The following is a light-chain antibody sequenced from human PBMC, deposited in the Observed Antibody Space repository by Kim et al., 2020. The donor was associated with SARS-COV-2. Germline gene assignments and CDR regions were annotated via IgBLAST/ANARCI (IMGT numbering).Light chain of an antibody. J-gene: IGKJ1*01. CDR2: GAS. CDR3: QQYGNSPRT. V-gene: IGKV3-20*01. Sequence: PGERATRSCRASHSVSSSSLAWYQQTPGQPPRLLIYGASNRATGIPDRFSGSGSGTDFTLTISRLEPEDFAVYYCQQYGNSPRTFGQGTKVDIK. CDR1: HSVSSSS.